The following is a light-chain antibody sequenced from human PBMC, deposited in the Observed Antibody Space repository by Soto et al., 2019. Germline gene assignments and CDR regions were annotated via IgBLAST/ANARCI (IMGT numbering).Light chain of an antibody. J-gene: IGLJ3*02. V-gene: IGLV1-40*01. CDR1: SSNIGAGYD. Sequence: SLLTQAPSVSGAPGQRVTISSTGSSSNIGAGYDVQWYQHLPGTAPKLLIHGNTNRPSGVPDRFSGSKSGTSASLAITAPQAEDEGDYYCQSYDTTLSSWVFSGGTKVTVL. CDR3: QSYDTTLSSWV. CDR2: GNT.